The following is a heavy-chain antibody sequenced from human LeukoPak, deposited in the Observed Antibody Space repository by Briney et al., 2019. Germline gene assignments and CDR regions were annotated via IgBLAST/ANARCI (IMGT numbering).Heavy chain of an antibody. V-gene: IGHV3-23*01. CDR1: GFTFSTYA. J-gene: IGHJ4*02. CDR2: ISGSGGST. Sequence: GGSLRLSCAASGFTFSTYAMTWVRQAPGKGLEWVSSISGSGGSTYYADSVKGRFTISRDNSKNTLYLQMNSLRAEDTAVYYCAKSGRYYDFLTDYWGQGTLVTVSS. CDR3: AKSGRYYDFLTDY. D-gene: IGHD3-9*01.